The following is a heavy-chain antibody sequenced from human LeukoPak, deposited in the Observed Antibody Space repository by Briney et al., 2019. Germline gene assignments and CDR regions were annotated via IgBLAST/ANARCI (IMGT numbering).Heavy chain of an antibody. D-gene: IGHD5-12*01. V-gene: IGHV3-30*04. CDR2: TSYDGSDK. CDR1: GFTFSSYA. Sequence: GGSLRLSCAASGFTFSSYAMYWVRQAPGKVLEWVAVTSYDGSDKFYADSVKGRFTISRDSSKNTLYLQMNSLRPEDTAVYYCARARPSMWIDYWGQGTLVTVSS. CDR3: ARARPSMWIDY. J-gene: IGHJ4*02.